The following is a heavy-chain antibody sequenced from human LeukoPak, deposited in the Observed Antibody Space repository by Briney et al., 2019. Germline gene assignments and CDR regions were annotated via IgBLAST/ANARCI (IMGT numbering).Heavy chain of an antibody. J-gene: IGHJ4*02. CDR1: GFTVSSNY. CDR3: ATLGYAYDFDY. Sequence: PGGSLRLSCAVSGFTVSSNYMKWVRQAPGKGLEWVSSIYPGANTYYADSVKGRFTISRDNSKNTLYLQMNSLRAEDTAVYYCATLGYAYDFDYWGQGTLVTVSS. D-gene: IGHD5-18*01. CDR2: IYPGANT. V-gene: IGHV3-53*01.